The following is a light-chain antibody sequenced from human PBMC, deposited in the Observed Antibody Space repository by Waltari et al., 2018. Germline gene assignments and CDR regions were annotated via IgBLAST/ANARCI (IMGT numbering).Light chain of an antibody. CDR2: GVS. CDR3: SSYAASNNFQVV. CDR1: SSDVGSYNY. J-gene: IGLJ2*01. Sequence: QSALTQPPSASGSPGQSVTISCTGTSSDVGSYNYVSWFQQHPGQAPKLMIYGVSKRPPGVPDRFSGSKSGNTASLTGSGLQAEDEADYYCSSYAASNNFQVVFGGGTTLTVL. V-gene: IGLV2-8*01.